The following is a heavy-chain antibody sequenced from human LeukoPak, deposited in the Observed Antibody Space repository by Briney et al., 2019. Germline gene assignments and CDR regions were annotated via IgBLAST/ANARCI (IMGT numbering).Heavy chain of an antibody. Sequence: GGSLRLSCAASGFTFSGYWMHWVRQAPGKGLVWVSRINGDGSSTSYADSVKGRFTISRDNARNTLYLQMNSLRVEDTAVYYFARGGGPGAFDYWGQGTLVTVSS. CDR2: INGDGSST. CDR1: GFTFSGYW. CDR3: ARGGGPGAFDY. D-gene: IGHD3-10*01. J-gene: IGHJ4*02. V-gene: IGHV3-74*01.